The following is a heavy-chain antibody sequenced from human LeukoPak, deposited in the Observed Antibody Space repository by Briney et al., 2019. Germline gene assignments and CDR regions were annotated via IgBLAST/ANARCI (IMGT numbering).Heavy chain of an antibody. CDR2: IHHSGST. Sequence: PSEILSLTCDVSDYSISSAYYWGWIRQPPGKGLEWIASIHHSGSTDYNPSLKSRVTISIDTSKNQFSLNLRFVTATGTAVYYCARLGYCSSTSCYPVNWGQGTLVTVSS. CDR3: ARLGYCSSTSCYPVN. D-gene: IGHD2-2*01. V-gene: IGHV4-38-2*01. J-gene: IGHJ4*02. CDR1: DYSISSAYY.